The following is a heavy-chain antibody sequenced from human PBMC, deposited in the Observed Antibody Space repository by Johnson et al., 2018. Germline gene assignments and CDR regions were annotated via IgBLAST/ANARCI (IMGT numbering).Heavy chain of an antibody. V-gene: IGHV3-30*03. CDR3: ARLWAYCGGDCLDAFDI. CDR1: GFTFSSYG. CDR2: ISYDESNK. D-gene: IGHD2-21*02. Sequence: QVQLVQSGGGVVQPGRSLRLSCAASGFTFSSYGMHWVRQAPGKGLEWVAVISYDESNKYYADSVKGRFTISRDNDKNSLYLQMNSLRDEETAVYYCARLWAYCGGDCLDAFDIWGQGTMVTVSS. J-gene: IGHJ3*02.